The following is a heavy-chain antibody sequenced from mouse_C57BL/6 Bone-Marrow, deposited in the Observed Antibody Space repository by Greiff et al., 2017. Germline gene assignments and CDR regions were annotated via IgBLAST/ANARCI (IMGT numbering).Heavy chain of an antibody. CDR1: GYTFTGYW. CDR2: IFPGSGST. D-gene: IGHD1-1*02. Sequence: QVQLQQSGAELMKPGASVQLSCKATGYTFTGYWIEWVKQRPGHGLEWIGEIFPGSGSTNYNEKFKGKATFTAATSSNTAYMQLSSLTTEDSAIYYCASYLRWWDFDVWGTGTTVTVSS. J-gene: IGHJ1*03. V-gene: IGHV1-9*01. CDR3: ASYLRWWDFDV.